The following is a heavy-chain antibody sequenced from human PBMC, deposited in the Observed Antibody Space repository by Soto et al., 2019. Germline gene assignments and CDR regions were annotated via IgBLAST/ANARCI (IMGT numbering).Heavy chain of an antibody. V-gene: IGHV1-2*02. J-gene: IGHJ5*02. D-gene: IGHD3-10*01. CDR2: INPDSGAT. CDR3: ARVKYGNLRTPKSLFDP. Sequence: ASVKVSCKASGYTFTAYYIHWVRQAPGQGPEWMPWINPDSGATYSAPKFRGRVTVTSDTSINTSSMELSSLRCDDTSVYYCARVKYGNLRTPKSLFDPLGQGTLLAVSS. CDR1: GYTFTAYY.